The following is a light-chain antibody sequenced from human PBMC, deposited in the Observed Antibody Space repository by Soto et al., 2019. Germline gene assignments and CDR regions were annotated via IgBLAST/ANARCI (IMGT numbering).Light chain of an antibody. CDR2: EVS. V-gene: IGLV2-8*01. Sequence: QSALTQPPSASGSPGQSVTISCTGTSSDVAGYNFVSWYQQQPGKAPKLLIYEVSKRPSGVPDRFSGSKSGYTASLTVSGLQAEDEADYYCSSYGGSNNLNWLFGGGTKLTVL. CDR3: SSYGGSNNLNWL. J-gene: IGLJ3*02. CDR1: SSDVAGYNF.